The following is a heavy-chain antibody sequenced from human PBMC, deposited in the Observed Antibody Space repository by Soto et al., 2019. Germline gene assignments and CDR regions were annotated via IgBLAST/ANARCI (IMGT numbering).Heavy chain of an antibody. CDR1: GFTVSSNY. CDR2: IYSDGST. J-gene: IGHJ4*02. Sequence: EVQLVESGGGLVQPGGSLRLSCAASGFTVSSNYMSWVRQAPGKGLEWVSVIYSDGSTYYADSVKGRFTISRHKSKNTLYLLMNSLRAEDTAVYYCARDFRPPYGVRYFDYWGQGTLVTVSS. V-gene: IGHV3-53*04. CDR3: ARDFRPPYGVRYFDY. D-gene: IGHD4-17*01.